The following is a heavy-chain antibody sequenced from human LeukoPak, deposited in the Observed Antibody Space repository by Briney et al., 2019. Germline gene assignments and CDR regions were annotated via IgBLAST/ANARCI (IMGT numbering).Heavy chain of an antibody. CDR3: ARDRLHYYDSSGYSNSRWFDP. Sequence: SETLSLTCTVSGGSISSSSYYWGWIRQPPGKGLEWIGSIYYSGSTYYNPSLKSRVTISVDTSKNQFSLKLSSVTAADTAVYYCARDRLHYYDSSGYSNSRWFDPWGQGTLVTVSS. CDR1: GGSISSSSYY. J-gene: IGHJ5*02. V-gene: IGHV4-39*07. D-gene: IGHD3-22*01. CDR2: IYYSGST.